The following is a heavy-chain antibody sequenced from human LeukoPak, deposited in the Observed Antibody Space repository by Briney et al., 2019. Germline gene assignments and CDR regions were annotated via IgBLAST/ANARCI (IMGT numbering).Heavy chain of an antibody. Sequence: GSLRLSCAASGFTFSNAWMSWVRQAPGKGLEWVGRIKSKTDGGTTDYAAPVKGRFTISRDDSKNTLYLQMNSLKTEDTAVYYCTTASNYYDSSGYYYTFAGGMDAWGQGTTVTVSS. D-gene: IGHD3-22*01. CDR1: GFTFSNAW. CDR3: TTASNYYDSSGYYYTFAGGMDA. V-gene: IGHV3-15*01. J-gene: IGHJ6*02. CDR2: IKSKTDGGTT.